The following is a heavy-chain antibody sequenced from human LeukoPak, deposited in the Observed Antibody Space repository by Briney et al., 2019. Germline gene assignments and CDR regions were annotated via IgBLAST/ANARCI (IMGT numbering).Heavy chain of an antibody. CDR2: ISSGRGTI. D-gene: IGHD1-14*01. CDR3: AALPGLQNWYFDL. Sequence: PGGSVLLSCAASGSPFSSYNINWVRQATGKGLEWGSYISSGRGTIYYADSGKGRFTISRDNAKSSLFLQMNSLRAEDTAVYYCAALPGLQNWYFDLWGRGTLVTVSS. J-gene: IGHJ2*01. V-gene: IGHV3-48*01. CDR1: GSPFSSYN.